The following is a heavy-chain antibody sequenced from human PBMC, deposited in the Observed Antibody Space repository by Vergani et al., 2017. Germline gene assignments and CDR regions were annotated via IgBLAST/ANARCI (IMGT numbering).Heavy chain of an antibody. J-gene: IGHJ4*02. V-gene: IGHV1-69*02. Sequence: QVQLVQSGAEVKKPGSSVKVSCKASGGTFSSYTISWVRQAPGQGLEWMGRIIPILGIANYAQKFQGRVTITADKSTSTAYMELSSLRSEETAVYYCARATYYYDSSGYQGPDYWGQGTLVTVSS. CDR2: IIPILGIA. CDR3: ARATYYYDSSGYQGPDY. D-gene: IGHD3-22*01. CDR1: GGTFSSYT.